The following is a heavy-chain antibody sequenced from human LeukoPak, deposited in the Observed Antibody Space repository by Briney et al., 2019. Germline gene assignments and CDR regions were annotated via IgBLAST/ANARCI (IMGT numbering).Heavy chain of an antibody. V-gene: IGHV1-18*01. CDR3: ARVGAYCTSSSCFDY. Sequence: ASVKVSCKASGYTFTSYGIGWVRQAPGQGLEWMGWISAYNGNADYAQKFQGRVTMTTDTSTSTAYMELRSLRSDDTAVYFCARVGAYCTSSSCFDYWGQGNLVTVSS. J-gene: IGHJ4*02. D-gene: IGHD2-2*01. CDR2: ISAYNGNA. CDR1: GYTFTSYG.